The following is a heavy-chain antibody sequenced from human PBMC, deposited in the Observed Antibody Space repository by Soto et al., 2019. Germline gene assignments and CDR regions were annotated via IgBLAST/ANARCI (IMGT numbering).Heavy chain of an antibody. D-gene: IGHD2-8*01. Sequence: SETLSLTCAVSGGSISSGGYSWSWIRQPPGKGLEWIGYIYHSGSTYYNPSLKSRVTISVDRSKNQFSLKLSSVTAADTAVYYCARVVSNYYFDYWGQGTLVTVSS. J-gene: IGHJ4*02. V-gene: IGHV4-30-2*01. CDR3: ARVVSNYYFDY. CDR2: IYHSGST. CDR1: GGSISSGGYS.